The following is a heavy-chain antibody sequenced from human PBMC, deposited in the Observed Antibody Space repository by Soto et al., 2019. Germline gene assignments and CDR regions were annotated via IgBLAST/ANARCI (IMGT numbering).Heavy chain of an antibody. D-gene: IGHD6-13*01. CDR1: GGCIRSEYDY. CDR2: IYHTGRT. CDR3: ARELSNAPDYFDA. V-gene: IGHV4-30-4*01. J-gene: IGHJ4*02. Sequence: TLSLSCTVCGGCIRSEYDYWTWIRQPPGEGLEWIGYIYHTGRTLYNSSLKSRVTISIGTSKNQFSLRLSSVSAADTALYYCARELSNAPDYFDACGQRTLVTVSS.